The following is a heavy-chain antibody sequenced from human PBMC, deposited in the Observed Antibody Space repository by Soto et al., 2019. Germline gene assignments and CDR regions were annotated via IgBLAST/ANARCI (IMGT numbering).Heavy chain of an antibody. CDR1: GYAFTSYD. CDR3: ARSADCNTSNYYYYYMDV. Sequence: ASVKVSCKASGYAFTSYDINWVRQATGQGPEWMGWMNSKTGNTGYAEKFQGRVTMTRNTSISTAYMELSGLRSDDTAVYYCARSADCNTSNYYYYYMDVWGKGTPVTVSS. CDR2: MNSKTGNT. D-gene: IGHD2-2*01. J-gene: IGHJ6*03. V-gene: IGHV1-8*01.